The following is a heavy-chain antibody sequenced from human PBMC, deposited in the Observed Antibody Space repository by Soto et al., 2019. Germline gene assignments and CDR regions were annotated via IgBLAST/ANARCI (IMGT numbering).Heavy chain of an antibody. J-gene: IGHJ6*02. Sequence: SETLSLTCTVSGGSISNYYWSWIRQPPGKGLEWIGYIFYSGSTNYNPSLKSRVTISVDTSKNQFSLKLSSVTAADTAVYYCARDLYGMDVWGQGTTVTVSS. CDR2: IFYSGST. CDR1: GGSISNYY. V-gene: IGHV4-59*01. CDR3: ARDLYGMDV.